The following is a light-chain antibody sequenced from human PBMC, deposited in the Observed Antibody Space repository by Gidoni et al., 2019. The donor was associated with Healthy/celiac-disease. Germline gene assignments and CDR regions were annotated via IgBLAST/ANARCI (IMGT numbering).Light chain of an antibody. CDR1: QDLSNY. CDR3: QQYDNLLLT. J-gene: IGKJ4*01. Sequence: DIQMTQSPASLSASVGDRVTITCKASQDLSNYLNWYQQKPGKAPKLLIYDASNLETGVPSRFSGSGSGTDFTFTISSLQPEDFATYYCQQYDNLLLTFGGXTKVEIK. V-gene: IGKV1-33*01. CDR2: DAS.